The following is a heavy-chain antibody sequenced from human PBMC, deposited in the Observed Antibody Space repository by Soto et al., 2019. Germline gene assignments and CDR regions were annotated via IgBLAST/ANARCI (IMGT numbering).Heavy chain of an antibody. V-gene: IGHV1-2*02. CDR3: AREGYCSSTSCFNWFDP. D-gene: IGHD2-2*01. Sequence: ASVKVSCKASGYTFTGYYMHWVRQAPGQGLEWMGWINPNSGGTNYAQKFQGRVTMTRDTSISTAYMELSRLRSDDTAVYYCAREGYCSSTSCFNWFDPWGQGISVTVSS. CDR2: INPNSGGT. CDR1: GYTFTGYY. J-gene: IGHJ5*02.